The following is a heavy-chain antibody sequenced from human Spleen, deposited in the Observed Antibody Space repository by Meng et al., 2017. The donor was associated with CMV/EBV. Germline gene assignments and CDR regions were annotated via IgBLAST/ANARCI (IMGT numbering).Heavy chain of an antibody. CDR2: VSAENGDT. CDR1: GYNFDIYD. V-gene: IGHV1-18*01. Sequence: QIQLVQSGPELRRPGAAVKVSCKASGYNFDIYDITWLRQAPGQGLEWVGWVSAENGDTDYGQKFQGRVTVTADTFTNTAYMEMRSLRSDDSAMYYCARAGAAVTTNFDFWGQGTLVTVSS. D-gene: IGHD4-17*01. CDR3: ARAGAAVTTNFDF. J-gene: IGHJ4*02.